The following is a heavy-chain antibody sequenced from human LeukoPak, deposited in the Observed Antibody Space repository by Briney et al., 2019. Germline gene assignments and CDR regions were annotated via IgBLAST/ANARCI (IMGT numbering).Heavy chain of an antibody. CDR1: GGSISNYY. Sequence: SETLSLTCTVSGGSISNYYWSWIRQSPVKGLEWIGEINHSGSTNYNPSLKSRVTISVDTSKNQFSLKLSSVTAADTAVYYCARVRYSYGYSGGYFDYWGQGTLVTVSS. D-gene: IGHD5-18*01. CDR3: ARVRYSYGYSGGYFDY. CDR2: INHSGST. V-gene: IGHV4-34*01. J-gene: IGHJ4*02.